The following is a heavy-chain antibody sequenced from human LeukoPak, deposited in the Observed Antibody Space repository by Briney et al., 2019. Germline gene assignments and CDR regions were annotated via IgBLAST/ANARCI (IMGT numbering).Heavy chain of an antibody. CDR1: GFTFSSYA. CDR3: TTDAVYCSGGSCYPYYYYYYGMDV. Sequence: AGGSLRLSCAASGFTFSSYAMSWVRQAPGKGLEWVGRIKSKTDGGTTDYAAPVKGRFTISRDDSKNTLYLQMNSLKTEDTAVYYCTTDAVYCSGGSCYPYYYYYYGMDVWGQGTTVTVSS. CDR2: IKSKTDGGTT. J-gene: IGHJ6*02. D-gene: IGHD2-15*01. V-gene: IGHV3-15*01.